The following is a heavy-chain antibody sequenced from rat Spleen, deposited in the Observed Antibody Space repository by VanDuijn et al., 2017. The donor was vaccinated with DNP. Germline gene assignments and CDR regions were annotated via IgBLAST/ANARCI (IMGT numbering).Heavy chain of an antibody. Sequence: EVQLVESGGDLVQPGRSLKLSCVASGFTFNNYWMTWIRQVPGKGLEWVASISYEGSGIYYGDSVKGRFTISRDNAKSTLYLQMNSLRSEDTATYYCAREGDYYDGYGDALDAWGQGTSVTVSS. V-gene: IGHV5-31*01. CDR2: ISYEGSGI. CDR3: AREGDYYDGYGDALDA. J-gene: IGHJ4*01. CDR1: GFTFNNYW. D-gene: IGHD1-12*03.